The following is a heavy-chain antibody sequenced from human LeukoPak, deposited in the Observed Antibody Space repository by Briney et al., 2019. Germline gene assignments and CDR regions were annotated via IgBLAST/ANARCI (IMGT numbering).Heavy chain of an antibody. CDR1: GGSFSGYY. CDR3: ARCPQYSGSREYYFDY. Sequence: SEALSITCAVYGGSFSGYYWSWIRQPPGNGLEWIGEINHSGSTNYNPSLKSRVTISVDTSKNQFSLKLSSVTAADTAVYYCARCPQYSGSREYYFDYWGQGTLVTVSS. V-gene: IGHV4-34*01. CDR2: INHSGST. D-gene: IGHD1-26*01. J-gene: IGHJ4*02.